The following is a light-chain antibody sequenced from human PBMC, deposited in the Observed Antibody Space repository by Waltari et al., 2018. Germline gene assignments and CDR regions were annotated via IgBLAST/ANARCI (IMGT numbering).Light chain of an antibody. Sequence: EIVMTQSPATLSLSPGERATLSCRASQSVSSSLAWYQQKPGQAPRLLIYGASSRATGIPDRFSGSGSGTDFTLTISSLGPEDVGVYYCLQRSNWPLFTFGPGTKLDIK. CDR1: QSVSSS. CDR3: LQRSNWPLFT. CDR2: GAS. V-gene: IGKV3D-15*01. J-gene: IGKJ3*01.